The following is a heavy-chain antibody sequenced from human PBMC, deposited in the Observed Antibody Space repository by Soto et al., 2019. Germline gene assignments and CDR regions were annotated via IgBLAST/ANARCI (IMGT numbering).Heavy chain of an antibody. CDR3: ARYPRFGELLASYGMDV. D-gene: IGHD3-10*01. V-gene: IGHV1-69*13. Sequence: SVKVSCKASGGTFCSYAISWVRLAPGQGLEWMGGIIPIFGTANYAQKFQGRVTITADESTSTAYMELSSLRSEDTAVYYCARYPRFGELLASYGMDVWGQGTTVTVSS. J-gene: IGHJ6*02. CDR2: IIPIFGTA. CDR1: GGTFCSYA.